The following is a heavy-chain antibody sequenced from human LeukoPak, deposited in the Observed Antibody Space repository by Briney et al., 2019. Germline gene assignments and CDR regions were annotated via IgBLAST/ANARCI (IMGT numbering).Heavy chain of an antibody. D-gene: IGHD5/OR15-5a*01. V-gene: IGHV3-43*02. CDR3: AKDIGVDEFDY. J-gene: IGHJ4*02. CDR2: ISGDGGST. CDR1: GFTFADYA. Sequence: GGSLRLSCAASGFTFADYAMHWVRHAPGKGLEWVSLISGDGGSTYYADSVKGRFTICRNNSKNSLYLQMNSLRTEDTALYYCAKDIGVDEFDYWGQGTLVTVSS.